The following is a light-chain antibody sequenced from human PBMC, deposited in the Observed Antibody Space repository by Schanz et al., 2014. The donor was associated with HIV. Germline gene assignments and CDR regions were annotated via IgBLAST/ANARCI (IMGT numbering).Light chain of an antibody. J-gene: IGKJ3*01. CDR3: QHASI. V-gene: IGKV3-20*01. CDR2: ATS. CDR1: QRLSSSY. Sequence: EIVLTQSPGSLSLSPGGRATLSCGASQRLSSSYLAWYQQKRDQPPRLVIYATSTRAAGIPDRFSGSGSGTDFTLTISTLEPEDVAVYYCQHASIFGPGTKLDIK.